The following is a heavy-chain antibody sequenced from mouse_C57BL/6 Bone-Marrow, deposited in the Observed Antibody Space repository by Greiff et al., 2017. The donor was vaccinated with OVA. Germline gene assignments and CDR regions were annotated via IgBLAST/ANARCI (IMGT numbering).Heavy chain of an antibody. Sequence: VQLQQPGAELVKPGASVKLSCKASGYTFTSYWMHWVKQRPGQGLEWIGMIHPNSGSTNYNEKFKSKATLTVDKSSSTAYMQLSSLTSEDSAVYYCARGGYYGGRDAMDYWGQGTSVTVSS. V-gene: IGHV1-64*01. CDR1: GYTFTSYW. D-gene: IGHD1-2*01. J-gene: IGHJ4*01. CDR2: IHPNSGST. CDR3: ARGGYYGGRDAMDY.